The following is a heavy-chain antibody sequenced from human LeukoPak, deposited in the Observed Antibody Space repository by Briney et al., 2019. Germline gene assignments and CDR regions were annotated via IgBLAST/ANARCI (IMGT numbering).Heavy chain of an antibody. Sequence: SETLSLTCTVSGGSISSYYWSWIRQPPGKGLEWIGYIYYSGSTNYNPSLKSRVTISVDTSKNQFSLKLGSVTAADTAVYYCARDYSGCMDVWGQGTTVTVSS. D-gene: IGHD3-10*01. J-gene: IGHJ6*02. CDR2: IYYSGST. CDR1: GGSISSYY. CDR3: ARDYSGCMDV. V-gene: IGHV4-59*01.